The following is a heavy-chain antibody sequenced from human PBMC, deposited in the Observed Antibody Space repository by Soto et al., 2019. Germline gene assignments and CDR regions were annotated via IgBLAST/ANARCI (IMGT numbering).Heavy chain of an antibody. D-gene: IGHD3-10*01. J-gene: IGHJ3*02. CDR2: IIPIFGTA. V-gene: IGHV1-69*01. CDR3: AREGSYYYGSGSSLSDAFDI. Sequence: QVQLVQSGAEVKKPGSSVKVSCKASGGTFSSYAISWVRQAPGQGLEWMGGIIPIFGTANYAQKFQGRVTITADESTNTTYMELSSLRSEDTAVYYCAREGSYYYGSGSSLSDAFDISGQGTMVTVSS. CDR1: GGTFSSYA.